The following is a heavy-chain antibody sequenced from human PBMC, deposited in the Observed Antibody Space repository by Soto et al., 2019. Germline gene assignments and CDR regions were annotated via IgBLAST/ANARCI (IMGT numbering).Heavy chain of an antibody. J-gene: IGHJ5*02. D-gene: IGHD5-12*01. Sequence: GAPVKVSCQGSGGTLSSYAISWVRQAPGQGLEWMGGIIPIFGTANYAQKFQGRVTITADKSTSTAYMELSSLRSEDTAVYYRARGPWGSYDGSNWFDPWGQGTLVTVSS. CDR1: GGTLSSYA. CDR3: ARGPWGSYDGSNWFDP. CDR2: IIPIFGTA. V-gene: IGHV1-69*06.